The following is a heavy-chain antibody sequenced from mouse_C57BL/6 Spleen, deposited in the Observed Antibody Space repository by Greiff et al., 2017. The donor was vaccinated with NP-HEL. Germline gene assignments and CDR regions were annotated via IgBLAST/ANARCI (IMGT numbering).Heavy chain of an antibody. CDR2: IYPGDGDT. CDR3: AFLGFAY. CDR1: GYAFSSSW. Sequence: QVQLQQSGPELVKPGASVKISCKASGYAFSSSWMNWVKQRPGKGLEWIGRIYPGDGDTNYNGKFKGKATLTADKSSSTAYMQLSSLTSEDPAVYFCAFLGFAYWGQGTLVTVSA. J-gene: IGHJ3*01. V-gene: IGHV1-82*01.